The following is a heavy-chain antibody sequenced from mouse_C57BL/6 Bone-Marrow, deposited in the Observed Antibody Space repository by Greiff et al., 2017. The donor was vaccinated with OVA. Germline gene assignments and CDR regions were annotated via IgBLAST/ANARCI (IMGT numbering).Heavy chain of an antibody. CDR2: IYPSDSET. J-gene: IGHJ2*01. CDR3: ARELEDYFDY. CDR1: GYTFTSYW. V-gene: IGHV1-61*01. Sequence: QVQLQQPGAELVRPGSSVKLSCKASGYTFTSYWMDWVKQRPGQGLEWIGNIYPSDSETHYNQKFKDKATLTVDKSSSTAYMQLSSLTSEDSAVYYCARELEDYFDYWGQGTTLTVSS.